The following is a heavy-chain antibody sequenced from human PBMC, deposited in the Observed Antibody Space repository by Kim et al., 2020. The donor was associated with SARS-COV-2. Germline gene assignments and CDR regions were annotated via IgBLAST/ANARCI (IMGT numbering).Heavy chain of an antibody. D-gene: IGHD1-26*01. V-gene: IGHV6-1*01. CDR3: ARAWDEQNYFDY. Sequence: AVSVNSRITINQDTYKNQFSLQLNSVTPEDTAVYYCARAWDEQNYFDYWGQGTLVTVSS. J-gene: IGHJ4*02.